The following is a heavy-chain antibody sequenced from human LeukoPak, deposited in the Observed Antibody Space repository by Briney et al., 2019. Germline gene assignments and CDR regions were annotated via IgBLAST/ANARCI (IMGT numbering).Heavy chain of an antibody. CDR2: ISGSGGST. CDR1: GFTFSSYA. D-gene: IGHD2-2*02. V-gene: IGHV3-23*01. J-gene: IGHJ4*02. Sequence: GGSLRLSCAASGFTFSSYAMSWVRQAPGKGLEWVSAISGSGGSTYYADSVKGRFTISRDNAKNSLYLQMNSLRAEDTAVYYCAKKWVLVPAAISVLIYWGQGTLVTVSS. CDR3: AKKWVLVPAAISVLIY.